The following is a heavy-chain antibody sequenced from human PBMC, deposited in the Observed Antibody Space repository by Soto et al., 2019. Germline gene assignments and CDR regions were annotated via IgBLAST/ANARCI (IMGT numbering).Heavy chain of an antibody. V-gene: IGHV3-23*01. J-gene: IGHJ4*02. CDR2: ISGSGGSA. D-gene: IGHD5-18*01. CDR3: AKTWIQLWRGIFDY. Sequence: PGGSLRLSCAASGFTFSSYAMSWVRQAPGKGLEWAAAISGSGGSAYYADSVTGRFTISRDNSKNTLYLQMNSLRAEDTAVYYCAKTWIQLWRGIFDYWGQGTLVTVSS. CDR1: GFTFSSYA.